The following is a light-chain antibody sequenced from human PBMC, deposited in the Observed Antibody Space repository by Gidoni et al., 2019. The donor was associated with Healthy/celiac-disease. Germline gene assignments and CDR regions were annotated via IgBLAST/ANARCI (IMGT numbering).Light chain of an antibody. CDR1: QSLLHSNGYNY. V-gene: IGKV2-28*01. Sequence: IVMPQSPLSLPVTPGEPASITCRSSQSLLHSNGYNYLDWYLQKPGQSPQLLNYLGSSRAAVAPNRCSSSGAGTDFTLKISREQDEDVGVYYYMQDLQTPYTFXXXTKLEIK. CDR3: MQDLQTPYT. CDR2: LGS. J-gene: IGKJ2*01.